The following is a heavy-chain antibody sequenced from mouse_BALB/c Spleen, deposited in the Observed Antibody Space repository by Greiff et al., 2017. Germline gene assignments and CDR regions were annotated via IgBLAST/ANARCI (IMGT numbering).Heavy chain of an antibody. D-gene: IGHD1-2*01. Sequence: EVMLVESGGGLVQPGGSRKLSCAASGFTFSSFGMHWVRQAPEKGLEWVAYISSGSSTIYYADTVKGRFTISRDNPKNTLFLQMTSLRSEDTAMYDCARDYGYGYAMDYWGQGTSVTVSS. V-gene: IGHV5-17*02. CDR1: GFTFSSFG. J-gene: IGHJ4*01. CDR3: ARDYGYGYAMDY. CDR2: ISSGSSTI.